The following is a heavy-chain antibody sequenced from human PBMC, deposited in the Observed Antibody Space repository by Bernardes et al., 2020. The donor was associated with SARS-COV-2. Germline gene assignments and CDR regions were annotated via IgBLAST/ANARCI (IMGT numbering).Heavy chain of an antibody. CDR3: AKENWKYEN. V-gene: IGHV1-2*02. CDR1: GYTLTDYH. Sequence: ASVKVSYKASGYTLTDYHMHWVRQAPGQGLEWMGRIYPTNGGTEYAQKFQGRVTMTRDTSINTAYLELSGLKYDDTAVYYCAKENWKYENWGQGTLVTVSS. J-gene: IGHJ4*02. D-gene: IGHD1-7*01. CDR2: IYPTNGGT.